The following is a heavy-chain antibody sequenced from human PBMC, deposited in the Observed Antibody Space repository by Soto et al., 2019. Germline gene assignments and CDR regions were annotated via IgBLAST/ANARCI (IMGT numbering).Heavy chain of an antibody. CDR2: INHSGST. CDR1: GGSFSGYY. V-gene: IGHV4-34*01. J-gene: IGHJ6*02. D-gene: IGHD3-3*01. Sequence: SETLSLTCAVYGGSFSGYYWSWIRQPPGKGLEWIGEINHSGSTNYNPSLKSRVTISVDTSKNQFSLKLSSVTAADTAVYYCASGSPDFWSGYYNGYYGMEVWGQGTTVTVSS. CDR3: ASGSPDFWSGYYNGYYGMEV.